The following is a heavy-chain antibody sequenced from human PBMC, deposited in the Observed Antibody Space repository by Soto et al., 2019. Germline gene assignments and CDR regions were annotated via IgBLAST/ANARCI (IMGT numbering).Heavy chain of an antibody. J-gene: IGHJ5*02. CDR2: ISSSSSTI. V-gene: IGHV3-48*01. CDR3: AREGDRSSGWSFDP. D-gene: IGHD6-19*01. Sequence: GESLKISCAASGFTFSSYSMNWVRQAPGKGLEWVSYISSSSSTIYYADSVKGRFTISRDNAKNSLYLQMNSLRAEDTAVYYCAREGDRSSGWSFDPWGQGTLVTVSS. CDR1: GFTFSSYS.